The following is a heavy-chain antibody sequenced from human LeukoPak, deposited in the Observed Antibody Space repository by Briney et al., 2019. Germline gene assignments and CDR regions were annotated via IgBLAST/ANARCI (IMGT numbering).Heavy chain of an antibody. CDR2: ISGTGGST. CDR3: AKNGGSGSSPLFDY. Sequence: GGSLRLSCAVSGFTFRSFALSWVRQAPGKGLEWVSAISGTGGSTYYADSVKGRFTISRDNSKNTLYLQMNSLRAEDTAVYYCAKNGGSGSSPLFDYWGQGTLVTVSS. J-gene: IGHJ4*02. V-gene: IGHV3-23*01. D-gene: IGHD3-22*01. CDR1: GFTFRSFA.